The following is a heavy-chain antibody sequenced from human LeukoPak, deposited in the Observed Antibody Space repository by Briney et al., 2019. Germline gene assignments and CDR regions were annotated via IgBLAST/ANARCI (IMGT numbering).Heavy chain of an antibody. CDR3: AKPPRWQQLPRFDY. Sequence: PGGSLRLSCAVSGFTFSSYAMSWVRQAPGKGLEWVSAISGSGGSTYYADSVKGRFTISRDNSKNTLYLQMNSLRAEDTAVYYCAKPPRWQQLPRFDYWGQGTLVTVSS. J-gene: IGHJ4*02. D-gene: IGHD6-13*01. CDR2: ISGSGGST. CDR1: GFTFSSYA. V-gene: IGHV3-23*01.